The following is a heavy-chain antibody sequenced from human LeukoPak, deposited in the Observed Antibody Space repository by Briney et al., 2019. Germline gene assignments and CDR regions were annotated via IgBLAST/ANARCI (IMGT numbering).Heavy chain of an antibody. CDR1: GGTFSSYA. J-gene: IGHJ3*02. Sequence: GASVKVSCKASGGTFSSYAISWVRQAPGQGLEWMGGIIPIFGTANYAQKFQGRVTITADESTSTAYMELSSLRSEDTAVHYCASLPARRITIFGVVAHDAFDIWGQGTMVTVSS. D-gene: IGHD3-3*01. CDR3: ASLPARRITIFGVVAHDAFDI. V-gene: IGHV1-69*13. CDR2: IIPIFGTA.